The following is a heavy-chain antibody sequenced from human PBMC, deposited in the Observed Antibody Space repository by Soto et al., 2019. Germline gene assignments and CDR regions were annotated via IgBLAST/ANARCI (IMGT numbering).Heavy chain of an antibody. Sequence: QVQLVQSGAEVKKPGSSVKVSCKASGGTFSSYAISWVRQAPGQGLEWMGGIIPISGTANYAQQFQGRVTTTADESTSTAYMGLSSLRSEVTAVYYCARAHGSSTSLEIYYYYYYGMDGWGQGTTVTVSS. D-gene: IGHD2-2*01. CDR3: ARAHGSSTSLEIYYYYYYGMDG. V-gene: IGHV1-69*01. J-gene: IGHJ6*02. CDR1: GGTFSSYA. CDR2: IIPISGTA.